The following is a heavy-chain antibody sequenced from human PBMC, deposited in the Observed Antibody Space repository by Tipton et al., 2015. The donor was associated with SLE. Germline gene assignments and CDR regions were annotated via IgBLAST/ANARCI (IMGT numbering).Heavy chain of an antibody. V-gene: IGHV3-33*01. CDR3: ARDRGSYGHAFDI. Sequence: RSLRLSCAASGFTFSSYGMHWVRQAPGKGLEWVAVIWYDGSNKYYADSVKGRFTISRDNSKNTLYLQMNSLRAEDTAVYYCARDRGSYGHAFDIWGQGTMVTVSS. D-gene: IGHD1-26*01. CDR1: GFTFSSYG. J-gene: IGHJ3*02. CDR2: IWYDGSNK.